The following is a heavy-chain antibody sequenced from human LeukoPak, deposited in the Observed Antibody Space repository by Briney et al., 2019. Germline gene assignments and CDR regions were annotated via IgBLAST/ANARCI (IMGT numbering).Heavy chain of an antibody. J-gene: IGHJ6*02. V-gene: IGHV3-30-3*01. CDR3: AREGIAAAGTVVDYYYYGMDV. CDR1: GFTSFNFP. CDR2: ISYDGSNK. Sequence: PGGSLRLSCEASGFTSFNFPMSWVRQAPGKGLEWVAVISYDGSNKYYADSVKGRFTTSRDNSKNTLYLQMNSLRAEDTAVYYCAREGIAAAGTVVDYYYYGMDVWGQGTTVTVSS. D-gene: IGHD6-13*01.